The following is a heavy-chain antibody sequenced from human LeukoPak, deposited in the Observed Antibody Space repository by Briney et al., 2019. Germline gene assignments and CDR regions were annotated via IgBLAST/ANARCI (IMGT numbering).Heavy chain of an antibody. CDR2: IYYSEST. J-gene: IGHJ4*02. CDR3: ARHTGGAVAGTGLNY. Sequence: SSETLSLTCTVSGGSISSRGYYWGWLRQPPGKGLEWIVSIYYSESTYYNPSLKSRVTISVDTCKNQFSLELSSVTAADTAVYYCARHTGGAVAGTGLNYWGQGTLVTVSS. CDR1: GGSISSRGYY. D-gene: IGHD6-19*01. V-gene: IGHV4-39*01.